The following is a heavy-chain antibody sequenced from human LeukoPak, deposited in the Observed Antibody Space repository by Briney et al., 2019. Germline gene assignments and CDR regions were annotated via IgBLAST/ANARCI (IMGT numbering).Heavy chain of an antibody. CDR3: ARDSSSSWDDIDY. Sequence: ASVKVSCKASGYTFTSYAMHWVRQAPGQRLEWMGWINAGNGNTKYSQKFQGRVTITRDTSASTAYMELSSLRSEDTAVYYCARDSSSSWDDIDYWGQGTLVTVSS. V-gene: IGHV1-3*01. CDR2: INAGNGNT. J-gene: IGHJ4*02. D-gene: IGHD6-13*01. CDR1: GYTFTSYA.